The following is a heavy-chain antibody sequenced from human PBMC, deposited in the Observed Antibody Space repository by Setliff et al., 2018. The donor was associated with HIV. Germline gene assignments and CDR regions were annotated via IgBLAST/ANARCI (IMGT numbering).Heavy chain of an antibody. J-gene: IGHJ3*01. D-gene: IGHD1-26*01. CDR3: ASVNSGSYVGPLDF. Sequence: ASVKVSCKASGYTFLNYGINWVRQAPGQGLEWTGWISVYNGNTNYARKLQGRVTMTTDTSTRTVYMELRSLRSDDTAVYYCASVNSGSYVGPLDFWGQGTMVTVSS. CDR2: ISVYNGNT. V-gene: IGHV1-18*01. CDR1: GYTFLNYG.